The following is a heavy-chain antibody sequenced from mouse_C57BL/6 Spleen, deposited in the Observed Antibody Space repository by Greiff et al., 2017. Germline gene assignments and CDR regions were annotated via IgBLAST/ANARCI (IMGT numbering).Heavy chain of an antibody. CDR2: VRGGGST. CDR1: GFSLTSSG. J-gene: IGHJ2*01. V-gene: IGHV2-9*01. D-gene: IGHD1-1*01. CDR3: AKRDYGSSLFDY. Sequence: VKLVVSGPGLVAPSQSLSITCTFSGFSLTSSGVDWVRLPPGKGLELLGVVRGGGSTNYNAALMSRLSISKDNSKSQVILKMNILQTDDTAMYYCAKRDYGSSLFDYWGQGTTVTVSA.